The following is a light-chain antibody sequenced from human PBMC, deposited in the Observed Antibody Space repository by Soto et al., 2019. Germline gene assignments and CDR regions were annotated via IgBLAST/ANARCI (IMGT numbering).Light chain of an antibody. CDR1: SSDVGGYNY. CDR2: DVS. V-gene: IGLV2-11*01. J-gene: IGLJ3*02. CDR3: CSYAGNSLWV. Sequence: QSALTQPRSVSGSPGQSVTISCTGTSSDVGGYNYVSWYQQHPGKAPKLMIYDVSKWPSGVPDRFSGSKSGNTASLTISGLQAEDEADYYCCSYAGNSLWVLGGGTKLTVL.